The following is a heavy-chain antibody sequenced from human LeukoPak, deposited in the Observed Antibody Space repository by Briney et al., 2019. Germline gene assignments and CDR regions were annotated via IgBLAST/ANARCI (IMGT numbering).Heavy chain of an antibody. CDR3: ARLDYGSSGSYEGFDY. J-gene: IGHJ4*02. D-gene: IGHD3-22*01. Sequence: PGGSLRLSCPASGFTFSSYWMHWVRQAPGKGLVWVSRINSDGSSTSYADSVKGRFTISRDNAKNTLYLQMNSLRAEDTAVYYCARLDYGSSGSYEGFDYWGQGTLVTVSS. CDR1: GFTFSSYW. CDR2: INSDGSST. V-gene: IGHV3-74*01.